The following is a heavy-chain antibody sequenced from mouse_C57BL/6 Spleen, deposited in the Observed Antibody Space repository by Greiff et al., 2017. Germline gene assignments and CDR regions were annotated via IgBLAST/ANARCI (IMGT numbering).Heavy chain of an antibody. D-gene: IGHD1-1*01. CDR1: GYTFTDYY. J-gene: IGHJ4*01. Sequence: VQLKESGPVLVKPGASVKMSCKASGYTFTDYYMNWVKQSHGKSLEWIGVINPYNGGTSFNQKFKGKATLTVDKSSSTAYMELNSLTSEDSAVYYCAAPSYYYDSSYYYARDYWGQGTSVTVSS. V-gene: IGHV1-19*01. CDR3: AAPSYYYDSSYYYARDY. CDR2: INPYNGGT.